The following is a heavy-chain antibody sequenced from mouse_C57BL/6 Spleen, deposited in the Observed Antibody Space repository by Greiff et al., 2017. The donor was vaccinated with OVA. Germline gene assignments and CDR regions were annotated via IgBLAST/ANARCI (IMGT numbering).Heavy chain of an antibody. CDR3: ARGPGPGTYMDY. CDR1: GFTFSDYY. V-gene: IGHV5-16*01. Sequence: EVMLVESEGGLVQPGSSMKLSCTASGFTFSDYYMAWVRQVPEKGLEWVANINYDGSSTYYLDSLKSRFIISRDNAKNILYLQMSSLKSEDTATYYCARGPGPGTYMDYWGQGTSVTVSS. D-gene: IGHD5-1*01. J-gene: IGHJ4*01. CDR2: INYDGSST.